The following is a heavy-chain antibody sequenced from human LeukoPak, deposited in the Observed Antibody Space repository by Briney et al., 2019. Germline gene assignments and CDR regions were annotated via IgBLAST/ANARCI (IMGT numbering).Heavy chain of an antibody. V-gene: IGHV1-2*02. CDR3: APRGWLHPNYYFDY. D-gene: IGHD5-12*01. J-gene: IGHJ4*02. Sequence: ASVKVSCKASGYTFTGYYMHWVRQAPRQGLEWMGWINPNSGGTNYAQKFQGRVTMTRDTSISTAYMELSRLRSDDTAVYYCAPRGWLHPNYYFDYWGQGTLVTVSS. CDR2: INPNSGGT. CDR1: GYTFTGYY.